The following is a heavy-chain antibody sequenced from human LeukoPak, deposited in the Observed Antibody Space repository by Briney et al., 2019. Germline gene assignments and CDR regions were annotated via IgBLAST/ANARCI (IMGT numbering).Heavy chain of an antibody. CDR1: GGSISGTYY. J-gene: IGHJ3*02. CDR2: IYYTGTT. CDR3: ARDKNWSSSSWYRIFGAFDI. D-gene: IGHD6-13*01. V-gene: IGHV4-59*12. Sequence: PSETLSLTCTVSGGSISGTYYWSWIRQPPGKGLEWIGYIYYTGTTDSNPSLKSRVTISLDTSKNQFSLKLSSVTAADTAVYYCARDKNWSSSSWYRIFGAFDIWGQGTMVTVSS.